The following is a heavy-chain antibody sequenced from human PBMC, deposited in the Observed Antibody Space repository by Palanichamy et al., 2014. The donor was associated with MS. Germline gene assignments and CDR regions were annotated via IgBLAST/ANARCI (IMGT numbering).Heavy chain of an antibody. Sequence: QVQLQESGPGLVKPSETLSLTCTVSGYSISSGYYWGWIRQSPGKGLEWIGIFYHGGNTYYNPSLQSRVTISVDTSNNQFSLKLSSVTGADTAVYYCARVRGREDVWGQGTTVTISS. V-gene: IGHV4-38-2*02. CDR3: ARVRGREDV. J-gene: IGHJ6*02. D-gene: IGHD3-10*01. CDR1: GYSISSGYY. CDR2: FYHGGNT.